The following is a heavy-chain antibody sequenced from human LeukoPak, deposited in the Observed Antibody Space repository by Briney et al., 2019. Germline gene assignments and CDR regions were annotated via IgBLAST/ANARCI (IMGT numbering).Heavy chain of an antibody. Sequence: PSETLSLTCTVSGGSISSYYWSWIRQPPGKGLEWIGYIYYSGSTNYNPSLKSRVTISIDTSKNQFSLKLRSVTAADTAVYYCARKPYTYYYDSSGYYFDYWGQGTLVTVSS. CDR3: ARKPYTYYYDSSGYYFDY. CDR2: IYYSGST. CDR1: GGSISSYY. J-gene: IGHJ4*02. V-gene: IGHV4-59*08. D-gene: IGHD3-22*01.